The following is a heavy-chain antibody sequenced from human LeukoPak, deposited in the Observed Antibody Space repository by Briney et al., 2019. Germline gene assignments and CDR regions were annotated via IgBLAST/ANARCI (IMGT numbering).Heavy chain of an antibody. D-gene: IGHD1/OR15-1a*01. V-gene: IGHV3-23*01. CDR3: VPATGNN. CDR2: ISGSGGNT. CDR1: GFTFSSYA. J-gene: IGHJ4*02. Sequence: GGSLRLSCAASGFTFSSYAMSWVRQAPGKGLEWVSAISGSGGNTYYADSVKGRFTISRDNSKNTLHLLMNSLRADDTAVYYCVPATGNNWGQGTLVTVSS.